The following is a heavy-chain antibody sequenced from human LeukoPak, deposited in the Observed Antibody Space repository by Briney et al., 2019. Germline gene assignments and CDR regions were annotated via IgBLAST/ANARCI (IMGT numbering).Heavy chain of an antibody. CDR1: GFTFSSYA. CDR3: AKEEYSSGWYPPAY. CDR2: ISGSGGST. V-gene: IGHV3-23*01. D-gene: IGHD6-19*01. Sequence: GGSLRLSCAASGFTFSSYAMSWVRQAPGKGLEWVSAISGSGGSTYYADSVKGRSTISRDNSKNTLYLQMNSLRAEDTAVYYCAKEEYSSGWYPPAYWGQGTLVTVSS. J-gene: IGHJ4*02.